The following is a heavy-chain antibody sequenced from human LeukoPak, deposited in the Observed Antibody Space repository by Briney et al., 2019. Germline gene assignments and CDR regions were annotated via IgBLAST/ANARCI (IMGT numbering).Heavy chain of an antibody. J-gene: IGHJ4*02. V-gene: IGHV1-69*05. CDR3: ASRVVTPKNRPGGEKFFNC. CDR1: GGTFSSYA. D-gene: IGHD2-21*02. Sequence: SAQVSCKAAGGTFSSYAISCVVQAPGQGLEWMGGIIHSFGTVINPQKVEARASITTAESTSTGYMELSSLSCEDTAVCYCASRVVTPKNRPGGEKFFNCWGQGTLVTVSS. CDR2: IIHSFGTV.